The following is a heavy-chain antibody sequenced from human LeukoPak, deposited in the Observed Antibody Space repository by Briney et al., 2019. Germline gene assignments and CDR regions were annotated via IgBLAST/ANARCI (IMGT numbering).Heavy chain of an antibody. CDR1: GFTFSSYA. J-gene: IGHJ4*02. V-gene: IGHV3-30-3*01. D-gene: IGHD3-9*01. CDR2: ISYDGSNK. CDR3: ARAEVAYYDILTGYYMGNIDY. Sequence: GGSLRLSCAASGFTFSSYAMPWVRQAPGKGLEWVAVISYDGSNKYYADSVKGRFTISRDNSKNTLYLQMNSLRAEDTAVYYCARAEVAYYDILTGYYMGNIDYRGQGTLVTVSS.